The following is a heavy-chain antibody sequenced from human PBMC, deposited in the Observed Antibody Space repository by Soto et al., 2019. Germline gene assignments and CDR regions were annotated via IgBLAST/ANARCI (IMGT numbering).Heavy chain of an antibody. Sequence: QLQLQESGPGLVKPSETLSLTCTVSGGFISTSSYYWGWVRQPPGKGLEWIGTIYYTGYTYYNPSLKSRVAMSVDTSKGHFSLNLTSVIAADTAIYYCARSAIAVNGLFDHWGLGTLVTVSS. J-gene: IGHJ4*02. CDR1: GGFISTSSYY. V-gene: IGHV4-39*02. D-gene: IGHD6-19*01. CDR2: IYYTGYT. CDR3: ARSAIAVNGLFDH.